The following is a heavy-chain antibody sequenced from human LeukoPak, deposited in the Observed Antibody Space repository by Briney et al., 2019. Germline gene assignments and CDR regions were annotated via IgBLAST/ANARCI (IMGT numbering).Heavy chain of an antibody. Sequence: SETLSLTCNVSGGSISSSSYYWGWIRQPPGEGLEWIGSIYFSGRTYYNMSLKSRVTISIDTSKNQFSLKVNSVTAADTAVYYCARDNPYGSGTDYWGQGTLVTVSS. D-gene: IGHD3-10*01. CDR1: GGSISSSSYY. CDR3: ARDNPYGSGTDY. J-gene: IGHJ4*02. V-gene: IGHV4-39*07. CDR2: IYFSGRT.